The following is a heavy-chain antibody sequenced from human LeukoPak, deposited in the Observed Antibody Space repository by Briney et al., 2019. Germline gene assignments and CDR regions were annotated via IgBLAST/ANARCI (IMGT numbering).Heavy chain of an antibody. CDR1: GFALRDYG. CDR2: ISNTGDNT. Sequence: GGSLRLSCVVSGFALRDYGMAWVRQTPERGLEWVATISNTGDNTHYADSVKDRFTISRDNSKDTLYLQMNSLRVEDTAVYYCTKDCRNYFFDSWGQGTQVTVSP. D-gene: IGHD1-1*01. J-gene: IGHJ4*02. CDR3: TKDCRNYFFDS. V-gene: IGHV3-23*01.